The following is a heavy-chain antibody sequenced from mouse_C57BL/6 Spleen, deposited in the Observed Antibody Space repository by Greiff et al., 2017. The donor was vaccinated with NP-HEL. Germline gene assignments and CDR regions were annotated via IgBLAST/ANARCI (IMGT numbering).Heavy chain of an antibody. V-gene: IGHV5-17*01. D-gene: IGHD1-1*01. CDR3: ARPYGSSYVLWYFDV. CDR1: GFTFSDYG. CDR2: ISSGSSTI. J-gene: IGHJ1*03. Sequence: EVQRVESGGGLVKPGGSLKLSCAASGFTFSDYGMHWVRQAPEKGLEWVAYISSGSSTIYYADTVKGRFTISRDNAKNTLFLQMTSLRSEDTAMYYCARPYGSSYVLWYFDVWGTGTTVTVSS.